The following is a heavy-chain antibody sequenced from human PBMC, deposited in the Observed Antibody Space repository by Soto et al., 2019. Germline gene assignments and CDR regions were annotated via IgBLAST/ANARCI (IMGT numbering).Heavy chain of an antibody. Sequence: LRLSCVPSGFTFSTFAMTWVRQAPGKGLEWVSTISGSGGSTYYADSVKGRFTISRDNSRNTLYLQMNGLRAEDTALYYCAKDVAALKVTNHFDYWGQGTLVTVSS. J-gene: IGHJ4*02. D-gene: IGHD6-19*01. CDR2: ISGSGGST. CDR1: GFTFSTFA. V-gene: IGHV3-23*01. CDR3: AKDVAALKVTNHFDY.